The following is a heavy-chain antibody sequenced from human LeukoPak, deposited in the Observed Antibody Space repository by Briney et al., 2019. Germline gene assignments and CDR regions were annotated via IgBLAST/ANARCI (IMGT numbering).Heavy chain of an antibody. CDR3: ARSSVLRYFDWLGRRYYYYGMDV. D-gene: IGHD3-9*01. V-gene: IGHV3-33*01. J-gene: IGHJ6*02. Sequence: PGGSLRLSCAASGFTFSSYGMHWVRQAPGKGLEWVAVIWYDGSNKYYADSVKGRFTISRDNSKNTLYLQMNSLRAEDTAVYYCARSSVLRYFDWLGRRYYYYGMDVWGQGATVTVSS. CDR1: GFTFSSYG. CDR2: IWYDGSNK.